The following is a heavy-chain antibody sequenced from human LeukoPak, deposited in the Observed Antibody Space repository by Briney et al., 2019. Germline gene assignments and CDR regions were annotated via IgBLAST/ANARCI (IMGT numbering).Heavy chain of an antibody. D-gene: IGHD3-22*01. CDR3: AGPILPYYYDSSSTFDI. CDR2: SRNKANSYTT. Sequence: PGGSLRLSCAASGFTFSDHYMDWVRQTPGKGLEWVGRSRNKANSYTTEYAASVKGRFTISRDDSKNSLSPQMNSLKTDDTAVYYCAGPILPYYYDSSSTFDIWGQGTMVTVSS. V-gene: IGHV3-72*01. CDR1: GFTFSDHY. J-gene: IGHJ3*02.